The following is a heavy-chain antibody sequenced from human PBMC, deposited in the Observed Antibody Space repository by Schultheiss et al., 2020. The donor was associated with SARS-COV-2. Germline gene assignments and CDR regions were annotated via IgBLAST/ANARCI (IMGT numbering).Heavy chain of an antibody. J-gene: IGHJ3*02. D-gene: IGHD6-19*01. CDR3: ARLYSSGIDAFDI. Sequence: SETLSLTCTVSGGSISSYYWSWIRQPPGKGLEWIGYIYYSGGTNQNPSLKSRVTISIDTSKNQFSLKLSSVTAADTAVYYCARLYSSGIDAFDIWGQGTMVTVSS. CDR1: GGSISSYY. CDR2: IYYSGGT. V-gene: IGHV4-59*01.